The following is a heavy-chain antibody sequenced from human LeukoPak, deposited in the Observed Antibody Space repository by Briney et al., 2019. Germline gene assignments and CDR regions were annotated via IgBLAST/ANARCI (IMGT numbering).Heavy chain of an antibody. Sequence: GGSLRLSCAAPGFTFSSYSMNWVRQAPGKGLEWVSSISSSSSYIYYADSVKGRFTISRDNAKNSLYLQMNSLRAEDTAVYYCARLYYYDSSGYYEGYYYYYMDVWGKGTTVTVSS. D-gene: IGHD3-22*01. CDR2: ISSSSSYI. CDR1: GFTFSSYS. J-gene: IGHJ6*03. V-gene: IGHV3-21*01. CDR3: ARLYYYDSSGYYEGYYYYYMDV.